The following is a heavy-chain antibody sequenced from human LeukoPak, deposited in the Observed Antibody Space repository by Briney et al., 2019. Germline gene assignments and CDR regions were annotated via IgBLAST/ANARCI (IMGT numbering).Heavy chain of an antibody. V-gene: IGHV4-30-4*08. D-gene: IGHD2-21*01. CDR1: GASISSGDYY. J-gene: IGHJ4*02. Sequence: KPSQTLSLTCTVSGASISSGDYYWSWIRQPPGKGLEWIGYIYYSGTTYYNPSLKSRITISVDTSKNQFSLKLSSVTAADTAVYYCARDYQFRWFDYWGQGTLVTVSS. CDR2: IYYSGTT. CDR3: ARDYQFRWFDY.